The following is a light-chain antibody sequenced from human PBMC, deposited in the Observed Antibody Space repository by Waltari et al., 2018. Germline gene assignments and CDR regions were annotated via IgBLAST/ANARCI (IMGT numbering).Light chain of an antibody. CDR2: SND. CDR1: RFNIRSNA. V-gene: IGLV1-44*01. J-gene: IGLJ3*02. CDR3: AAWDDSLNGHWV. Sequence: QSVLTQPPSASGTPGQRVTISCSGSRFNIRSNAVNWYQQLPGTAPKLLIYSNDQRPSGVPARFLCSKSVTSASLAISGLQSEDEADYYCAAWDDSLNGHWVFGGGTKLTVL.